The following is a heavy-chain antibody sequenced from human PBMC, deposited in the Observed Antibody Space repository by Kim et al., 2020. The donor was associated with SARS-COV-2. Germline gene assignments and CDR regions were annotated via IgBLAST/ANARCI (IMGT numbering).Heavy chain of an antibody. V-gene: IGHV3-30*04. Sequence: GGSLRLSCAASGFTFSSYAMHWVRQAPGKGLEWVAVISYNGSNKYYADSVKGRFTISRDNSKNTLYLQMNSLRAEDTAVYYCARDRRGYCSGGSCHRKYCYYYSAMDVWGQGTTVTVSS. CDR2: ISYNGSNK. D-gene: IGHD2-15*01. CDR3: ARDRRGYCSGGSCHRKYCYYYSAMDV. CDR1: GFTFSSYA. J-gene: IGHJ6*02.